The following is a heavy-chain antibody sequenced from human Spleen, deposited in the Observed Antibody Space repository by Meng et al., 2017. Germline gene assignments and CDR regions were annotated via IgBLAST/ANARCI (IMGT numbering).Heavy chain of an antibody. CDR1: GDHITNHNW. V-gene: IGHV4-4*02. CDR3: LRGSGGSV. Sequence: QVQRQESGSGLGERLQPLSLTCAVSGDHITNHNWWAWVRQPPGKGLEWIGKIRHRGSSAYNPSLKSRVSMSIDKSKNQFSLKLTSVTAADTAVYHCLRGSGGSVWGQGTLVTVSS. CDR2: IRHRGSS. J-gene: IGHJ1*01. D-gene: IGHD3-10*01.